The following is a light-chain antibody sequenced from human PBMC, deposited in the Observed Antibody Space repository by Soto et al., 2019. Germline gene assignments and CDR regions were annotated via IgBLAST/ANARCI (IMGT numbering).Light chain of an antibody. CDR3: QQYNNWPVT. J-gene: IGKJ3*01. CDR2: GAS. CDR1: QSVRSN. V-gene: IGKV3-15*01. Sequence: EIVMTQSPATLSVSPGERATLSCRASQSVRSNLAWYQQKPGQAPRLLIYGASTRATGIPARFSGSGSGTEFTLTISSLQSEDFAVYCCQQYNNWPVTFGPGTKVDIK.